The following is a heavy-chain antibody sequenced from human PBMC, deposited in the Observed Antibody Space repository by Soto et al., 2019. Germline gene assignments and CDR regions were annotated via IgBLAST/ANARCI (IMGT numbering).Heavy chain of an antibody. CDR1: GDSINNYY. Sequence: SETLSLTCTVSGDSINNYYWTWIRQPPGKGLEWIGYIYDIGSTSYNPSLKSRLTISVDTSKNHFSLKLKSVTAADTAVYYCARGTKYYYQGMDVWGQGTTVTV. CDR2: IYDIGST. J-gene: IGHJ6*02. CDR3: ARGTKYYYQGMDV. V-gene: IGHV4-59*01.